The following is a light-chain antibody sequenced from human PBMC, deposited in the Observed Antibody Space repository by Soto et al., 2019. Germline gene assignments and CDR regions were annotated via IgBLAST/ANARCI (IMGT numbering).Light chain of an antibody. CDR2: GAS. CDR3: QQHGTSPPSWT. CDR1: QSVSNNY. V-gene: IGKV3-20*01. Sequence: ETVLTQSPGTLSLSPGERATLFCRASQSVSNNYLAWYQQKPGQAPRLLIYGASSRATGIPDRFSGSGSGTDFSLTISRLEPEDSAVYYCQQHGTSPPSWTFGHGTKVEIK. J-gene: IGKJ1*01.